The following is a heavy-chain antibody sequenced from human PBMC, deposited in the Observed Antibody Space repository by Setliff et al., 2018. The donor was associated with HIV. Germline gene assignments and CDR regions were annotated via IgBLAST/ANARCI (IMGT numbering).Heavy chain of an antibody. CDR3: ARGTDYSGWFYDY. Sequence: GGSLRLSCATSTFTFDSFSMTWVRQAPGKGLEWVANINQDGSEKNYLDSVKGRFTISRDNAKNSLYLQMTSLRAEDTALYYCARGTDYSGWFYDYWGQGTQVTVSS. CDR1: TFTFDSFS. D-gene: IGHD1-26*01. J-gene: IGHJ4*02. V-gene: IGHV3-7*03. CDR2: INQDGSEK.